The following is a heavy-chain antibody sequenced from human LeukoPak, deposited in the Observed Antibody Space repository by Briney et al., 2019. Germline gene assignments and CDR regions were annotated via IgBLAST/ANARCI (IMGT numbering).Heavy chain of an antibody. CDR2: INPDSGGT. CDR1: GYTFTGYY. J-gene: IGHJ4*02. Sequence: ASVKVSCTASGYTFTGYYMHWVRQAPGQGLEWMGWINPDSGGTNYAQNFQGWVTMARDTSISTAYMELSRLRSDDTAVYYCARVGDTPFDYWGQGTLVTVSS. V-gene: IGHV1-2*04. CDR3: ARVGDTPFDY. D-gene: IGHD2-21*01.